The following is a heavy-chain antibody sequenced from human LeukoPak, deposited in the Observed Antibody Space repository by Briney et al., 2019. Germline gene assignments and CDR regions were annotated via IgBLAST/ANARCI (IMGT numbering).Heavy chain of an antibody. CDR2: MNPNSGNT. CDR1: GYTFTIYD. Sequence: ASVKVSFKASGYTFTIYDINWVGQATGQGGEGMGWMNPNSGNTGYAQKFQGRGTMTRNTSISTAYMELSSLRSEDTAVYYCARGLGGSGSYQYYFDYWGQGTLVTVSS. D-gene: IGHD1-26*01. V-gene: IGHV1-8*01. J-gene: IGHJ4*02. CDR3: ARGLGGSGSYQYYFDY.